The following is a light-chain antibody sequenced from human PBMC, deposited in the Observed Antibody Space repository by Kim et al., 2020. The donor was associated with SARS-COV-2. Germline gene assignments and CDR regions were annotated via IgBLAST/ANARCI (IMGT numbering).Light chain of an antibody. V-gene: IGKV4-1*01. CDR3: QQYYRTPPS. CDR1: QTVLYNCNNKNY. J-gene: IGKJ2*03. CDR2: WAS. Sequence: RATLNCKSSQTVLYNCNNKNYLAWYQQKPGEAPKLLIYWASIRESGVSDRFSGSGSETDFTLTISSLQAEDVAVYYCQQYYRTPPSFGQGNKLEI.